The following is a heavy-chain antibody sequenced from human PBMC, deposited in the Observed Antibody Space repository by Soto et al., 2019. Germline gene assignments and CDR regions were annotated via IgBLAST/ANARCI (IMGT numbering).Heavy chain of an antibody. CDR2: IRSKANSYAT. CDR1: GFTFSGSA. V-gene: IGHV3-73*01. J-gene: IGHJ4*02. D-gene: IGHD5-18*01. CDR3: TRSREGYTYGYDFDY. Sequence: VGSLRLSCAASGFTFSGSAVHWVRQASGKGLEWVGRIRSKANSYATAYAASVKGRFTISRDDSKNTAYLQMNSLKTEDTAVYYCTRSREGYTYGYDFDYWGQGTLVTVSS.